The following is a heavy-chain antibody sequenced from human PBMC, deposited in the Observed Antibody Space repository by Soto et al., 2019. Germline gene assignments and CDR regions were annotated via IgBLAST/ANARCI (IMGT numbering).Heavy chain of an antibody. CDR2: IYYSGST. CDR1: GGSMSTSYY. D-gene: IGHD3-10*01. V-gene: IGHV4-39*01. J-gene: IGHJ4*02. Sequence: QLQLQESGPGLLKPSETLSLTCTVSGGSMSTSYYWGWIRQPPGKGLEWIGSIYYSGSTYYNPSLNTRVTISVDTSKNQFSLKLTSVTAADTSVYSCATLWFGEADYWGQGTLVTVSS. CDR3: ATLWFGEADY.